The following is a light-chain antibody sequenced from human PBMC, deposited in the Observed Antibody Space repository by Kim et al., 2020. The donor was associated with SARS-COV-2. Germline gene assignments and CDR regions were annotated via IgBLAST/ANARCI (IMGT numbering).Light chain of an antibody. J-gene: IGLJ2*01. CDR1: SSDVGSYKD. V-gene: IGLV2-11*03. Sequence: GQSVTISCTGTSSDVGSYKDVSWYQQHPGKVPKLMIYEVTKRPSGVPDRFSGSKSGNTASLTVSGLQPEDEADYFCCSYAATNTLIFGGGTQLTVL. CDR3: CSYAATNTLI. CDR2: EVT.